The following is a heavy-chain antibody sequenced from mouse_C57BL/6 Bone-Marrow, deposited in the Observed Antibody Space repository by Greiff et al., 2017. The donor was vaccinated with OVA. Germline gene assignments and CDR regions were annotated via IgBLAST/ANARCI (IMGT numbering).Heavy chain of an antibody. CDR3: ARKTTVVADY. J-gene: IGHJ2*01. V-gene: IGHV5-6*01. CDR1: GFTFSSYG. Sequence: EVKLVESGGDLVKPGGSLKLSCAASGFTFSSYGMSWVHQTPDQSLEWVATISSGGSYTYYPDSVKGRFTIARDNAKNTLYLQMSSLKSEDTAMYYCARKTTVVADYWGQGTTLTVSS. CDR2: ISSGGSYT. D-gene: IGHD1-1*01.